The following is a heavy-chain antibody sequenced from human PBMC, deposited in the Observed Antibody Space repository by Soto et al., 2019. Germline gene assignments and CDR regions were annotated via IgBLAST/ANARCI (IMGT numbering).Heavy chain of an antibody. D-gene: IGHD4-17*01. CDR1: GFMFGSYW. CDR3: ARVRANDYEIDY. CDR2: IKRDGSEK. Sequence: EVQLVESGGGLVQPGGSLRLSCAVSGFMFGSYWMTCVRHAPGKGLQWVANIKRDGSEKYYVDSVKGRFTISRDNADNLVFLDMNSLRVDDTATYYSARVRANDYEIDYWGQGALVTVPS. J-gene: IGHJ4*02. V-gene: IGHV3-7*03.